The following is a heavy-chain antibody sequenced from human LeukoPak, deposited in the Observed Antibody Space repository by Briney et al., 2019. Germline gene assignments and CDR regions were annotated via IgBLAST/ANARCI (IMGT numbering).Heavy chain of an antibody. V-gene: IGHV4-39*01. D-gene: IGHD2-2*01. CDR3: ARSLVIPAPCYYYYMDV. CDR1: GGSISSSSYY. Sequence: SETLSLTCTVSGGSISSSSYYWGWIRQPPGKGLEWFGNIYCSGNTYYNPSLQSRVTISVDTSKNQFSLRLSSVTAADTAVYYCARSLVIPAPCYYYYMDVWGKGTTVT. CDR2: IYCSGNT. J-gene: IGHJ6*03.